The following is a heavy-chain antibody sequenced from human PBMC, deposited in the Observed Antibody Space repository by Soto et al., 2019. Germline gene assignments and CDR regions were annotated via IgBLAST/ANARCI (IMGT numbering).Heavy chain of an antibody. CDR3: ARRYGENFDY. D-gene: IGHD1-26*01. CDR2: IYYSGST. CDR1: GGSISSYY. J-gene: IGHJ4*02. Sequence: SETLSLTCTVSGGSISSYYWSWIRQPPGKGLEWIGYIYYSGSTNYNPSLKSRVTISVDTSKNQFSLKLSSVTAADTAVYYCARRYGENFDYWGQGTLVTVSP. V-gene: IGHV4-59*01.